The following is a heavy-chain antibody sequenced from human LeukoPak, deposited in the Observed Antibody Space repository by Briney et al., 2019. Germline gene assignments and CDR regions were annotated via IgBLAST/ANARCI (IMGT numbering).Heavy chain of an antibody. CDR3: ARPYYYDSRIDP. CDR1: GGSISSGDYY. V-gene: IGHV4-30-4*01. Sequence: PSQTLSLTCTVSGGSISSGDYYWSWIRQPPGKGLEWIAYMYYSGSTYYNPSLKSRVTMSADTSKNQLSLRLSSVTAADTAVYYCARPYYYDSRIDPWGQGILVTVSS. CDR2: MYYSGST. J-gene: IGHJ5*02. D-gene: IGHD3-22*01.